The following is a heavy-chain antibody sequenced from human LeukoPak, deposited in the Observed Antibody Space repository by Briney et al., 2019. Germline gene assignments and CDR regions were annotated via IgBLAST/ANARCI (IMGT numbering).Heavy chain of an antibody. J-gene: IGHJ6*02. CDR2: IDYSGST. Sequence: PSETLSLTCTVSGGSISRGGYYWSWIRQHPGKGLEWIGYIDYSGSTYYNPSLKSRVTISVDTSKNQFSLKLSSVTAADTAVFYCARDLAGMDVWGQGTTVTASS. CDR1: GGSISRGGYY. V-gene: IGHV4-31*03. D-gene: IGHD3-16*01. CDR3: ARDLAGMDV.